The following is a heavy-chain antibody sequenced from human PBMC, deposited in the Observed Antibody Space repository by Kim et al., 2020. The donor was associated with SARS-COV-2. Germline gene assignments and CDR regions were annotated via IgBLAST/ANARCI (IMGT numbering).Heavy chain of an antibody. D-gene: IGHD4-17*01. J-gene: IGHJ4*02. CDR2: IWYDGSNK. CDR1: GFTFSSYG. V-gene: IGHV3-33*01. CDR3: ARDLLVSYGDYLFDY. Sequence: GGSLRLSCAASGFTFSSYGMHWVRQAPGKGLEWVAVIWYDGSNKYYADSVKGRFTISRDNSKNTLYLQMNSLRAEDTAVYYCARDLLVSYGDYLFDYWGQGTLVTVSS.